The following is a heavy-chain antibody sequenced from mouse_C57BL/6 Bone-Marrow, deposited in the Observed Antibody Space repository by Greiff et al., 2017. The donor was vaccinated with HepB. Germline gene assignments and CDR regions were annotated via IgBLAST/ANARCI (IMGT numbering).Heavy chain of an antibody. V-gene: IGHV1-50*01. D-gene: IGHD1-1*01. CDR3: ARGGHYYGSSLWNFDV. CDR2: IDPSDSYT. CDR1: GYTFTSYW. J-gene: IGHJ1*03. Sequence: QVQLKQPGAELVKPGASVKLSCKASGYTFTSYWMQWVKQRPGQGLEWIGEIDPSDSYTNYNQKFKGKATLTVDTSSSTAYMQLSSLTSEDSAVYYCARGGHYYGSSLWNFDVWGTGTTVTVSS.